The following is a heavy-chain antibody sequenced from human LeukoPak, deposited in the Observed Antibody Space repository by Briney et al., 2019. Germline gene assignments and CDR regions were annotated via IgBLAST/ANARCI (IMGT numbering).Heavy chain of an antibody. CDR1: GDSVSSNSAA. J-gene: IGHJ2*01. CDR3: ARGPRRQGGYSYGSEDDYWYFDL. V-gene: IGHV6-1*01. CDR2: TYYRSKWYN. Sequence: SQTLSLTCAISGDSVSSNSAAWNWIRQSPSRGLEWLGRTYYRSKWYNDYAVSVKSRITINPDTSKNQFSLQLNSVTPEDTAVYYCARGPRRQGGYSYGSEDDYWYFDLWGRGTLVTVSS. D-gene: IGHD5-18*01.